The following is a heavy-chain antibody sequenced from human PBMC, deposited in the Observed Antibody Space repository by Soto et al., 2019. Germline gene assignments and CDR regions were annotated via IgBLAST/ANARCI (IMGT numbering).Heavy chain of an antibody. J-gene: IGHJ2*01. Sequence: QVQLVQSGAEVKRPGSSVKVSCKASGGTFRSYGINWVRQAPGQGLEWMGGIIPIFGTLNSAQKFQGRVTITADESTSTAYMELSSLRPEATAVYYCAREGGGLGYCSVGTCNWYFDLWGRGTLVTVSS. D-gene: IGHD2-15*01. CDR2: IIPIFGTL. CDR3: AREGGGLGYCSVGTCNWYFDL. CDR1: GGTFRSYG. V-gene: IGHV1-69*01.